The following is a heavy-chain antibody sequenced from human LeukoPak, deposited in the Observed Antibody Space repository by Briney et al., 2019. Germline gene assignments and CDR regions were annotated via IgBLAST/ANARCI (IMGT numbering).Heavy chain of an antibody. Sequence: ASVKVSCKASGYTFISYGISWVRQAPGQGLEWMGWISAYNANTNYAQKLQGRVTMTTDTSTSTAYMELRSLRSDDTAVYYCARVPKGRYCSGGSCYSSDYWGQGTLVTVSS. CDR2: ISAYNANT. J-gene: IGHJ4*02. D-gene: IGHD2-15*01. V-gene: IGHV1-18*01. CDR3: ARVPKGRYCSGGSCYSSDY. CDR1: GYTFISYG.